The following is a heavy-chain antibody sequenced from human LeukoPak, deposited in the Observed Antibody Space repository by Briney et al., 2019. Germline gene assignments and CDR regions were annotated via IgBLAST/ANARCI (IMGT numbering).Heavy chain of an antibody. Sequence: PSETLSLTCTVSDGXISSGDYYWNWIRQPPGKGLEWIGYISNSGSTYYNPSLKSRVTISLDKSKSQFSLQLSSVTAADTAVYYCARDHGYYDSSGYFHAFDYWGQGTLVTVSS. V-gene: IGHV4-30-4*01. J-gene: IGHJ4*02. D-gene: IGHD3-22*01. CDR3: ARDHGYYDSSGYFHAFDY. CDR2: ISNSGST. CDR1: DGXISSGDYY.